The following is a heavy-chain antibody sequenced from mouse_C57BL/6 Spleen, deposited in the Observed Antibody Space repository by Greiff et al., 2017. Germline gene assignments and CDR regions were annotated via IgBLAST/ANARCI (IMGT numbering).Heavy chain of an antibody. Sequence: EVKVVESGGGLVKPGGSLKLSCAASGFTFSDYGLHWVRQAPEKGLEWVAYISSGSSTIYYADTVKGRFTISRDNAKNTLFLQMTSLRSEDTAMYYCARTELYYAMDYWGQGTSVTVSS. CDR2: ISSGSSTI. J-gene: IGHJ4*01. CDR3: ARTELYYAMDY. V-gene: IGHV5-17*01. CDR1: GFTFSDYG.